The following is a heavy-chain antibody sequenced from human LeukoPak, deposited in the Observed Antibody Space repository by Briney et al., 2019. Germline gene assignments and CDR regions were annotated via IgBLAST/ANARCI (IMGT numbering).Heavy chain of an antibody. CDR3: ARQSISGSSLSYFDY. V-gene: IGHV4-61*05. D-gene: IGHD3-22*01. Sequence: SETLSLTCTVSGGSISTNDYYWGWVRQPPGKGLEWIGNIYDSGSTNYNPSLKSRLTISVDTSKNQCSLKLSSVTAADTAVYYCARQSISGSSLSYFDYWGQGTLVNVSS. J-gene: IGHJ4*02. CDR1: GGSISTNDYY. CDR2: IYDSGST.